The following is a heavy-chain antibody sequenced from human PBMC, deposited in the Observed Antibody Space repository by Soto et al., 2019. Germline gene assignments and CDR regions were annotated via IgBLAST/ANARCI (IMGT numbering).Heavy chain of an antibody. CDR3: AREYSSSSELVY. D-gene: IGHD6-6*01. V-gene: IGHV4-39*01. J-gene: IGHJ4*02. Sequence: QLQLQESGPGLVKPSETLSLTCTVSGGSISSSSYYWGWIRQPPGKGLEWIGSIYYSGSTYYNPSLKSRVTISVDTSKNQFSLKLSSVTAADTAVYYCAREYSSSSELVYWGQGTLVTVSS. CDR1: GGSISSSSYY. CDR2: IYYSGST.